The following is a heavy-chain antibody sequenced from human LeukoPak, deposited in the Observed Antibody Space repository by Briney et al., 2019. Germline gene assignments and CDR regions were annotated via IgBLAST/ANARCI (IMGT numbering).Heavy chain of an antibody. CDR1: GDSISSSNW. V-gene: IGHV4-4*02. Sequence: SGTLSLTCAVSGDSISSSNWWSWVRQPPGKGLEWIGFVSDRGGTTYNPSLRSRVNISLDTSQNQFSLKVTSVTAADTAVYYCATNALLVPSAFDSWGRGTLVIVPS. CDR2: VSDRGGT. CDR3: ATNALLVPSAFDS. D-gene: IGHD6-6*01. J-gene: IGHJ4*02.